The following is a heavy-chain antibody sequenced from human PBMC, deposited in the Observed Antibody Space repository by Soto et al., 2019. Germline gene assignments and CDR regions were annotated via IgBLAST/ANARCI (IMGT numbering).Heavy chain of an antibody. CDR3: AKASTSWTYNWFDP. CDR1: EFTISSYG. J-gene: IGHJ5*02. Sequence: PGGSLRVSCTASEFTISSYGMHWVRQAPGKGLEWVSAISGSGSSTYYADAVKGRFTISRDNSKNTLYLQMNSLRAEDTAVYYCAKASTSWTYNWFDPWGQGTLVTVSS. D-gene: IGHD6-13*01. CDR2: ISGSGSST. V-gene: IGHV3-23*01.